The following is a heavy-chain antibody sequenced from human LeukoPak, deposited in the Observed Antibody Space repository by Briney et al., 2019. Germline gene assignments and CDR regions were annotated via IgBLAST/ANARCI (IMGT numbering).Heavy chain of an antibody. CDR1: GFTFSNYA. CDR2: ISGSGDNT. CDR3: AKDTLDSSGFFDY. Sequence: PGGSLRLSCAASGFTFSNYAMNWVRQAPGKGLEWVSGISGSGDNTYYADSVKGRFTISRDNSKNTLYLQMNTLRAEDTAVYYCAKDTLDSSGFFDYWGQGTLVTVSS. J-gene: IGHJ4*02. D-gene: IGHD3-22*01. V-gene: IGHV3-23*01.